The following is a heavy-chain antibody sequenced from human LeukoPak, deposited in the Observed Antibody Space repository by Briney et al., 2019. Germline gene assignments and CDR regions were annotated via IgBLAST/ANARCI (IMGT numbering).Heavy chain of an antibody. V-gene: IGHV3-7*01. J-gene: IGHJ4*02. CDR1: GFTFSNYW. D-gene: IGHD3-3*01. Sequence: PGGSLRLSCAASGFTFSNYWMSWVRRAPGKGLEWVADIKEGGSGTYSVDSVRGRFTISRDNAKNSLYLQMNSLRAEDSAVYYCARDFWGAYRVDYFDCWGEGTLVTVSS. CDR2: IKEGGSGT. CDR3: ARDFWGAYRVDYFDC.